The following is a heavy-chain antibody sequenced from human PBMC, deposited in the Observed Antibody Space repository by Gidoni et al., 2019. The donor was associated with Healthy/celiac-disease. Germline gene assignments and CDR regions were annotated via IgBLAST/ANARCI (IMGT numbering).Heavy chain of an antibody. Sequence: EVQLVGSGGGLVQPGGSLRLPCAGSGFRFRSCSMNWVRQAPWKGLGWVSYMSSSSSTIYYADSLKGRFTISRDNAKNSLYLQMNCLRDEDTAVYYCARDSVPWNDGQPDAFDIWGQGTMVTVSS. CDR2: MSSSSSTI. CDR1: GFRFRSCS. CDR3: ARDSVPWNDGQPDAFDI. J-gene: IGHJ3*02. V-gene: IGHV3-48*02. D-gene: IGHD1-1*01.